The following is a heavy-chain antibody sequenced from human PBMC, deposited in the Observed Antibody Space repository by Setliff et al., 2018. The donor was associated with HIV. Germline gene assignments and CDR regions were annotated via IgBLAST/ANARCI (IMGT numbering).Heavy chain of an antibody. CDR2: IYYSGST. D-gene: IGHD6-19*01. Sequence: SETLSLTCTVSGGSISSYYWSWIRQPPGKGLEWIGYIYYSGSTNYNPSLKSRVTISVDTSKNQFSLRLTSVTAADTAVYYCARTPGPGGWPTGWFDPWVPETLLVTVSS. CDR3: ARTPGPGGWPTGWFDP. J-gene: IGHJ5*02. CDR1: GGSISSYY. V-gene: IGHV4-59*01.